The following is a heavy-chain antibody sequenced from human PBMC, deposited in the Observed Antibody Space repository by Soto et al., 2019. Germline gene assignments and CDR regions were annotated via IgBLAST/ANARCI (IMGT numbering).Heavy chain of an antibody. V-gene: IGHV1-18*01. CDR3: ARVAVTNYYYYGMDV. J-gene: IGHJ6*02. D-gene: IGHD2-15*01. Sequence: ASVKVSCKASGYTFTSYGISCVRQAPGQGLEWMGWISAYNGNTNYAQKLQGRVTMTTDTSTSTAYMELRSLRSDDTAVYYCARVAVTNYYYYGMDVWGQGTTVTVSS. CDR1: GYTFTSYG. CDR2: ISAYNGNT.